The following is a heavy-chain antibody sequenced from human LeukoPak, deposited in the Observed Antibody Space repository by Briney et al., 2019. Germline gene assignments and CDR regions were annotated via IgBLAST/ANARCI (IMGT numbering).Heavy chain of an antibody. J-gene: IGHJ4*02. V-gene: IGHV4-34*01. D-gene: IGHD1-14*01. CDR1: GGSFSGYY. Sequence: SETLSLTCAVYGGSFSGYYWSWIRQPPGKGLEWIGEINHSGSTNYNPSLKSRVTISVDTSKNQFFLKLSSVTAADTAVYYCARHPTLTSGGNFDYWGQGTLVTVSS. CDR3: ARHPTLTSGGNFDY. CDR2: INHSGST.